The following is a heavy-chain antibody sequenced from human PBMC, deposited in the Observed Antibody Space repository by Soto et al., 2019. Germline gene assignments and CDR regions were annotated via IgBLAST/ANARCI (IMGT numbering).Heavy chain of an antibody. J-gene: IGHJ6*02. Sequence: QVQLVQSGAEVKKPGASVKVSCKASGYTFTSYAMHWVRQAPGQRLEWMGWINAGNGNTKYPQKFQGRVTITRDTSASTAYMELSSLRSEDTAVYYCASAFWSGYSPNYYYYGMDVWGQGTTVTVSS. CDR3: ASAFWSGYSPNYYYYGMDV. CDR2: INAGNGNT. CDR1: GYTFTSYA. D-gene: IGHD3-3*01. V-gene: IGHV1-3*01.